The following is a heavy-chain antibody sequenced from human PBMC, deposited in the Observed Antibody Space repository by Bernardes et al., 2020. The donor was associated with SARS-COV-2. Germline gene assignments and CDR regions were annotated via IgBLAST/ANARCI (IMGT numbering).Heavy chain of an antibody. CDR3: ARLGWNYAGYGMDV. J-gene: IGHJ6*02. Sequence: SEPLSLTCTVSGGSISSYYWSWIRQPPGKGLEWIGYIYYSGSTNYNPSHKSRVTISVDTSKNQFSLKLSSVTAADTAVYYCARLGWNYAGYGMDVWGQGTTVTVSS. CDR1: GGSISSYY. D-gene: IGHD1-7*01. V-gene: IGHV4-59*08. CDR2: IYYSGST.